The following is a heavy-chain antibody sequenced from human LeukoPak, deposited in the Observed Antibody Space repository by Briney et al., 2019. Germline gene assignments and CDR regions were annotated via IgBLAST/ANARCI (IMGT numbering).Heavy chain of an antibody. CDR1: GDSISSDHW. CDR3: ARGVVVVAAKGSTDAFDI. CDR2: IYRTGST. V-gene: IGHV4-4*02. D-gene: IGHD2-15*01. Sequence: SETLSLTCVVSGDSISSDHWWSWVRQPPGKGLEWIGEIYRTGSTNYNPSLKSRVTISVDKSKNQFSLKLSSVTAADTAVYYCARGVVVVAAKGSTDAFDIWGQGTMVTVSS. J-gene: IGHJ3*02.